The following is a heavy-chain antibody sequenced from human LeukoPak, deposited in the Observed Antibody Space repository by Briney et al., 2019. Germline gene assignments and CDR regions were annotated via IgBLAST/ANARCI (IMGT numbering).Heavy chain of an antibody. D-gene: IGHD5-12*01. CDR3: AKLLGPVEMATIFY. J-gene: IGHJ4*02. CDR1: GLTFSSYA. V-gene: IGHV3-23*01. CDR2: ISGSGGST. Sequence: GGSLRLSCAASGLTFSSYAMSWVRRAPGKGLEWVSAISGSGGSTYYADSVKGRFTISRDNSKNTLYLQMNSLRAEDTAVYYCAKLLGPVEMATIFYWGQGTLVTVSS.